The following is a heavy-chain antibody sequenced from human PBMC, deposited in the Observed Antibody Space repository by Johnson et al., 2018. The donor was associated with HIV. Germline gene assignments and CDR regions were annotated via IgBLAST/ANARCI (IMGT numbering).Heavy chain of an antibody. CDR2: INTDGSAT. J-gene: IGHJ3*01. CDR1: GFTFSSYW. D-gene: IGHD3-16*02. CDR3: ARDFGLGELSYETVDAFDF. V-gene: IGHV3-74*01. Sequence: VQLVESGGGLVQPGGSLRLSCAASGFTFSSYWMHWVRQAPGKGLVWVSRINTDGSATTYADSVKGRFTISRDNAKNTLYLQMNNLTTEDTAVYSCARDFGLGELSYETVDAFDFWDPGTMVTVSS.